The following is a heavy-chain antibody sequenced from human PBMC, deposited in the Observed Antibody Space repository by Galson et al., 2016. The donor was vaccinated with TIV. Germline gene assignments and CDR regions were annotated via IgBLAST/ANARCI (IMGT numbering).Heavy chain of an antibody. CDR1: GYSFTGYF. D-gene: IGHD5-12*01. CDR3: ARDFSGYSGWYFGL. V-gene: IGHV1-2*02. Sequence: SVKVSCKASGYSFTGYFMHWVRQAPGQGLEWMGWINPKTGATTYAQEFQGRITMTRDTSASTVYMDLNRLQSDDTAVYYCARDFSGYSGWYFGLWGRGTLVTVSS. CDR2: INPKTGAT. J-gene: IGHJ2*01.